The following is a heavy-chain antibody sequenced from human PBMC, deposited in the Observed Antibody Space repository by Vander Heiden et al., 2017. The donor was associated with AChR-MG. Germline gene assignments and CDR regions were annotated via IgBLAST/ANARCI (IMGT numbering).Heavy chain of an antibody. J-gene: IGHJ5*02. D-gene: IGHD4-4*01. CDR2: IIPIFGTA. CDR3: AGRGYSNYGNWFDP. CDR1: GGTFGSYA. V-gene: IGHV1-69*06. Sequence: QVQLVQSGAEVKKPGPSVKFSCKASGGTFGSYAIGWVRQAPGQGLEWMGGIIPIFGTANYAQKFQGRVTITADKSTSTAYMELSSLRSEDTAVYYCAGRGYSNYGNWFDPWGQGTLVTVSS.